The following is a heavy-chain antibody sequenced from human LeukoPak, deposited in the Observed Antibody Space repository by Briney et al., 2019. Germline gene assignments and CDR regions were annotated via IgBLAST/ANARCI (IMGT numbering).Heavy chain of an antibody. V-gene: IGHV4-59*01. D-gene: IGHD6-13*01. CDR2: IYYSGST. CDR3: ARVSIAAAGTGVPFDY. J-gene: IGHJ4*02. CDR1: GGSISSCY. Sequence: PSETLSLTCTVSGGSISSCYWSWIRQPPGKGLEWIGYIYYSGSTNYNPSLKSRVTISVDTSKNQFSLKLSSVTAADTAVYYCARVSIAAAGTGVPFDYWGQGTLVTVSS.